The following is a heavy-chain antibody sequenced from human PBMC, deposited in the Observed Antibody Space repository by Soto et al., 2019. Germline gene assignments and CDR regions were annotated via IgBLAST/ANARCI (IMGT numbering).Heavy chain of an antibody. Sequence: QITLKESGPTLVKPTQTLTLTCTFSGFSLRNSGVGVGWIRQPPGKALEWLALIYWDDDKRYSPSLKSRLTITTETAKNQVVLNMTNMDPVETATYYCAHLTTGGFYSDYWGQGTLVAVSS. D-gene: IGHD4-17*01. V-gene: IGHV2-5*02. CDR1: GFSLRNSGVG. CDR3: AHLTTGGFYSDY. J-gene: IGHJ4*02. CDR2: IYWDDDK.